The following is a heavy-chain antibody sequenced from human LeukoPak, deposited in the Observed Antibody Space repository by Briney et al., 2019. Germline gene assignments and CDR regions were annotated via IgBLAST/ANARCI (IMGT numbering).Heavy chain of an antibody. CDR3: ARQGYSSSWAKYYYYMDV. V-gene: IGHV3-48*03. J-gene: IGHJ6*03. CDR2: ISSSGSTR. Sequence: GGSLRLSCAAAGFTFNSYEMNWVRQAPGKGLEWVSYISSSGSTRYYADSVQGRFTLSRDNAKNSLSLQMNSLRAEDTAVYYCARQGYSSSWAKYYYYMDVWGKGTTVTVSS. CDR1: GFTFNSYE. D-gene: IGHD6-13*01.